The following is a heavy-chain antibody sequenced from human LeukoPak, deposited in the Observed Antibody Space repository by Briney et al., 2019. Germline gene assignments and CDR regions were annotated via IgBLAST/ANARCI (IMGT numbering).Heavy chain of an antibody. CDR2: INHSGST. V-gene: IGHV4-34*01. CDR3: ARGLLLELFWRVGLNLFDP. CDR1: GGSFSGYY. D-gene: IGHD1-7*01. Sequence: PSETLSLTCAVYGGSFSGYYWSWIRQPRGKGLEWIGEINHSGSTNYNPSLKSRVTISVDTSKNQFSLKLSSVTAAHTAVYYCARGLLLELFWRVGLNLFDPWGQGTLVTVSS. J-gene: IGHJ5*02.